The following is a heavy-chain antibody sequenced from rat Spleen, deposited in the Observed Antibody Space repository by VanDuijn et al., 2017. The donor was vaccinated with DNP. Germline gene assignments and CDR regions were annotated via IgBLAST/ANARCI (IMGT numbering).Heavy chain of an antibody. CDR3: ARPARGWFAY. V-gene: IGHV5-22*01. Sequence: EVRLVESGGGLVQPGRSLRLSCAVSGLLFSDFNMAWVRQAPTKGLEWVAYISYDGGSTYNGDSVKGRFTISRDNAKSTLYLQMNSLRSEDMATYYCARPARGWFAYWGQGTLVTVSS. CDR2: ISYDGGST. CDR1: GLLFSDFN. J-gene: IGHJ3*01.